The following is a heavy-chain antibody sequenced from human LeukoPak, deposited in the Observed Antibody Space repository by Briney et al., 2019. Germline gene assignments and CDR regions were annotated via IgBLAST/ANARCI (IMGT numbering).Heavy chain of an antibody. J-gene: IGHJ4*02. D-gene: IGHD3-10*01. Sequence: GGSLRLSCAASGFTFSSYAMSWVRQAPGKGLEWVANIKQDGSEKYYVDSVKGRFTISRDNAKNSLYLQMNSLRAEDTAVYYCARDRVGPTMVRGVSTYYFDYWGQGTLVTVSS. V-gene: IGHV3-7*01. CDR1: GFTFSSYA. CDR2: IKQDGSEK. CDR3: ARDRVGPTMVRGVSTYYFDY.